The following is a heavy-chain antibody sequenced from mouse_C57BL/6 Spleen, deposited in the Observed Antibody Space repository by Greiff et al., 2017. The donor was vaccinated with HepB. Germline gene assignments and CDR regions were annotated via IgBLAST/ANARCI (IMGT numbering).Heavy chain of an antibody. D-gene: IGHD1-1*01. CDR2: INPSNGGT. V-gene: IGHV1-53*01. Sequence: VQLQQPGPELVKPGASVKLSCKASGYTFTSYWMHWVKQRPGQGLEWIGNINPSNGGTNYNEKFKSKATLTVDKSSSTAYMQLSSLTSEDSAVYYCARSGDYGSSYDYAMDYWGQGTSVTVSS. CDR1: GYTFTSYW. J-gene: IGHJ4*01. CDR3: ARSGDYGSSYDYAMDY.